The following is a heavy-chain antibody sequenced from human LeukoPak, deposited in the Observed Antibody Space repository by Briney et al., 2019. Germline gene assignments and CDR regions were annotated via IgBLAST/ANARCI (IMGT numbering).Heavy chain of an antibody. D-gene: IGHD1-26*01. CDR3: ARGRQGAKTRYFDL. J-gene: IGHJ2*01. V-gene: IGHV3-64*01. CDR2: ISSDGGST. Sequence: GGSLRLSCAASGIIFSNYAMHWVRQGPGKGLQCISTISSDGGSTYYANSVKGRFTISRDNSKNTLYLQMGSLRAEDMAVYYCARGRQGAKTRYFDLWGRGTRVTVSS. CDR1: GIIFSNYA.